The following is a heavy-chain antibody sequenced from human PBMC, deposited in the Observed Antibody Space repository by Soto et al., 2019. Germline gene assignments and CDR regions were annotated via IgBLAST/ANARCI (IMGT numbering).Heavy chain of an antibody. CDR3: AREDLDCSGGSCDPWYCDL. J-gene: IGHJ2*01. CDR1: GGSFSGYY. V-gene: IGHV4-34*01. D-gene: IGHD2-15*01. CDR2: INHSGST. Sequence: QVQLQQWGAGLLKPSATLSLTCAVYGGSFSGYYWSWIRQPPGQGLEWIGEINHSGSTNYNPSLQRQVTISLHTSKNQIPQKLISVTAADTAVYYCAREDLDCSGGSCDPWYCDLWGRGTLVAFSS.